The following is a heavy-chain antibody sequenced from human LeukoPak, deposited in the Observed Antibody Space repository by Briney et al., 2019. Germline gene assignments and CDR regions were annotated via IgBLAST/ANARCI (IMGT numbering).Heavy chain of an antibody. Sequence: SETLSLTCTVSGGSISSYYWSWIRQPPGKGLEWIGYIYYSGSTNYNPSLKSRVTISVDTSKNQFSLKLSSVAAADTAVYYCAREESGYYDSSGYPGGFGFDPWGQGTLVTVSS. CDR1: GGSISSYY. D-gene: IGHD3-22*01. CDR2: IYYSGST. J-gene: IGHJ5*02. CDR3: AREESGYYDSSGYPGGFGFDP. V-gene: IGHV4-59*01.